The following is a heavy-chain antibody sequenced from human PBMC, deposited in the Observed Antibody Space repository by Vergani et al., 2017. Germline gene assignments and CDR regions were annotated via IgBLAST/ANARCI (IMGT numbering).Heavy chain of an antibody. D-gene: IGHD2-15*01. J-gene: IGHJ4*02. CDR3: AKVGYCSGDSCYNYFDY. Sequence: EVQLLESGGGLVQPGGSLRLSCAASGFTFSSYGMRWVRQAPGKGLEWVSTISGSGGSTDYADSVKGRFTISRDNSKNTLYLQMNSLRAEDTAVYYCAKVGYCSGDSCYNYFDYWGQGTLVTVSS. CDR2: ISGSGGST. CDR1: GFTFSSYG. V-gene: IGHV3-23*01.